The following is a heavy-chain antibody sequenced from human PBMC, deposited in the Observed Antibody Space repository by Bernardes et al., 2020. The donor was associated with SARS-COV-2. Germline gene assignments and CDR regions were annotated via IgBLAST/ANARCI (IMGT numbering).Heavy chain of an antibody. V-gene: IGHV3-30-3*01. J-gene: IGHJ4*02. CDR2: ISYDGINK. Sequence: GGSLRLSCAASGFTFSTYTLHWVRQVPGKGLEWMAVISYDGINKYYADSVKGRFTISRDNSKNTLYLQMNSLRAEDTAVYYCAREGTLGLLLPLDYWGQGTLVTVSS. CDR1: GFTFSTYT. CDR3: AREGTLGLLLPLDY. D-gene: IGHD2-15*01.